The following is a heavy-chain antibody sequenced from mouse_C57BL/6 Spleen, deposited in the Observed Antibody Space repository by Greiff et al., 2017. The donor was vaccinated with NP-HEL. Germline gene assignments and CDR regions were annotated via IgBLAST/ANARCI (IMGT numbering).Heavy chain of an antibody. D-gene: IGHD1-1*01. CDR1: GFTFSDYG. CDR3: ARTYGSLDWYFDV. J-gene: IGHJ1*03. CDR2: ISSGSSTI. Sequence: EVQLVESGGGLVKPGGSLKLSCAASGFTFSDYGMHWVRQAPEKGLEWVAYISSGSSTIYYADTVKGRFTISRDNAKNTLFLQMTSLRSEDTAMYYCARTYGSLDWYFDVWGTGTTVTVSS. V-gene: IGHV5-17*01.